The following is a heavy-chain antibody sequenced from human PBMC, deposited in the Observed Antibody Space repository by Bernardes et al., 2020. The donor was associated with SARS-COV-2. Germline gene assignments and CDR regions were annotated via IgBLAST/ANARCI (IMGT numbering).Heavy chain of an antibody. CDR1: GFTFSSYW. Sequence: GGSLRLSCTASGFTFSSYWIHWVRQGPGKGLVWVSRINGDGSRTTYADSVKGRFTVSRDNAKNTLYLQMSSLGVEDTAVYYCVRGPSDGHGRFEYWGQGTLATISS. V-gene: IGHV3-74*01. CDR3: VRGPSDGHGRFEY. CDR2: INGDGSRT. J-gene: IGHJ4*02.